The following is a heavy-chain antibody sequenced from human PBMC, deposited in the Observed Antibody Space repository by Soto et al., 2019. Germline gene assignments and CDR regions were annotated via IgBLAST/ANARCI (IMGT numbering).Heavy chain of an antibody. CDR3: AKLSSVTMIVDVITGRGFDY. D-gene: IGHD3-22*01. J-gene: IGHJ4*02. V-gene: IGHV3-23*01. CDR1: GFTFSSYA. Sequence: QLLESGGGLVQPGGSLRLSCAVSGFTFSSYAMRWVRQAPGKGLEWISVISGSGKSTNYADSVKGRFTTSRDNAKNTLYLQMSGLRAEDTAIYYCAKLSSVTMIVDVITGRGFDYWGQGTLVTVSS. CDR2: ISGSGKST.